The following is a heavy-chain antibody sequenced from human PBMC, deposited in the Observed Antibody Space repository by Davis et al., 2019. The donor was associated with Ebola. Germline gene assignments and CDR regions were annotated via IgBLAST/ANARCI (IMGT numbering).Heavy chain of an antibody. CDR2: IYTGDSDT. CDR1: GNSFTSHW. D-gene: IGHD2-8*02. CDR3: ASLRRTITGMDDAFDI. J-gene: IGHJ3*02. Sequence: GESLKISCKDSGNSFTSHWIGWVRQMPGKGLERMGIIYTGDSDTRYSPSFRGQVTISADKSTKTAFLVWTGLKASDTAMYYCASLRRTITGMDDAFDIWGQGTMVTVSS. V-gene: IGHV5-51*01.